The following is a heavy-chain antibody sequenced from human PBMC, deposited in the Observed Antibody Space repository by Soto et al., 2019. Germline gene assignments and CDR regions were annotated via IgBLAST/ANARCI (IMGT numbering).Heavy chain of an antibody. CDR2: ITGSAGTT. Sequence: GGSLRLSCAASGFTFSSFSMTWVRQAPGKGLEWVAHITGSAGTTYYADSVKGRFTISRDTSRNTVYLQMNSLRAEDTALYYCAKCMQAYWNYDAHHIWGQGTMVTVSS. CDR3: AKCMQAYWNYDAHHI. CDR1: GFTFSSFS. D-gene: IGHD2-8*01. V-gene: IGHV3-23*01. J-gene: IGHJ3*02.